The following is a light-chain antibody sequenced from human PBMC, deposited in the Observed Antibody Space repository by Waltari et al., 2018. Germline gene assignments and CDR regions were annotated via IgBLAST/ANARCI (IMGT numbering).Light chain of an antibody. Sequence: QSALTQPASVSGSPGKSITITCTGTSRDVGSYNLGSWYQQHPGKAPQLMVYEVSKRPSGVSNRFSGSKSGNTASLTISGLQAEDEADYYCCSYASSITCVFGTGTKVTVL. CDR2: EVS. J-gene: IGLJ1*01. CDR1: SRDVGSYNL. CDR3: CSYASSITCV. V-gene: IGLV2-23*02.